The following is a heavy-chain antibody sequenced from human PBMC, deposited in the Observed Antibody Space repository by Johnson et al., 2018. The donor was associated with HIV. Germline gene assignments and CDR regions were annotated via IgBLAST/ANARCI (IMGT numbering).Heavy chain of an antibody. CDR3: AKGLTLRGSYYDAFDI. J-gene: IGHJ3*02. CDR1: GFTFSGYY. Sequence: QVQLLESGGGLVKPGGSLRLSCAASGFTFSGYYMTWIRQAPGKGLEWVSYISSSGNTIYYADSVKGRFTISRDNAKNTLYLQMNSLRAEDTAVYYCAKGLTLRGSYYDAFDIWGQGTMVTVSS. D-gene: IGHD1-26*01. V-gene: IGHV3-11*04. CDR2: ISSSGNTI.